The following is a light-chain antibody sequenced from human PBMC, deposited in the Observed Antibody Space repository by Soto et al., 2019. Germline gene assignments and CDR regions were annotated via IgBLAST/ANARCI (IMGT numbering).Light chain of an antibody. Sequence: QSALTQPASVSGSPGQSITISYTGTSSDVGGYNYVSWYQQHPGKAPKLMIYEVSNRPSGVSNRFSGSKSGNTASLTISGLQAEDEADYYCSSYTSSSTLYVVFGGGTKLTVL. CDR2: EVS. J-gene: IGLJ2*01. V-gene: IGLV2-14*01. CDR3: SSYTSSSTLYVV. CDR1: SSDVGGYNY.